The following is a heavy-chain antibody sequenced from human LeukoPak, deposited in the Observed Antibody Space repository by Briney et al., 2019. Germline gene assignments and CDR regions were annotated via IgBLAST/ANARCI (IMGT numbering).Heavy chain of an antibody. Sequence: ASVKVSCKASGYTFTGYYMHWVRQAPGQGLEWMGRINPNSGGTNYAQKFQGRVTMTRDTSISTAYMEVSRLRSDDTAVYYCARDGGYSYGSDYWGQGTLVTVSS. D-gene: IGHD5-18*01. CDR1: GYTFTGYY. V-gene: IGHV1-2*06. CDR2: INPNSGGT. CDR3: ARDGGYSYGSDY. J-gene: IGHJ4*02.